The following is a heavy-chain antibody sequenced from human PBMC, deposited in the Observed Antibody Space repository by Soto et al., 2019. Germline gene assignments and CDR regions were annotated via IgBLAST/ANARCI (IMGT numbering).Heavy chain of an antibody. CDR2: ISAYNGNT. V-gene: IGHV1-18*04. CDR1: GYAFTSYG. CDR3: ARDSGITMVRGVGNTYYYYYGMDV. J-gene: IGHJ6*02. D-gene: IGHD3-10*01. Sequence: SVKVSCKASGYAFTSYGISWVRQAPGQGLEWMGWISAYNGNTNYAQKLQGRVTMTTDTSTSTAYMELRSLRSDDTAVYYCARDSGITMVRGVGNTYYYYYGMDVWGQGTTVTVSS.